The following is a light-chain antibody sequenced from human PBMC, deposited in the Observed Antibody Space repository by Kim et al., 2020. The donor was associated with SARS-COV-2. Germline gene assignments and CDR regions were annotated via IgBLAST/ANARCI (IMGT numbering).Light chain of an antibody. CDR3: QQYNSYLYT. V-gene: IGKV1-5*01. CDR1: QSISSW. CDR2: DAS. Sequence: GDRVTLTCRASQSISSWLAWYQQKPGKAPKLLIYDASSLESGVPSRFSGSGSGTEFTLTISSLQPDDFATYYCQQYNSYLYTFGQGTKLEI. J-gene: IGKJ2*01.